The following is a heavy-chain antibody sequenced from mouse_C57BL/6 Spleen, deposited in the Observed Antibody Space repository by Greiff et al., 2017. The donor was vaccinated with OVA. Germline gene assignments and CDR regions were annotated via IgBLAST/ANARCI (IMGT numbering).Heavy chain of an antibody. Sequence: EVKLVESGGGLVKPGGSLKLSCAASGFTFSSYAMSWVRQTPEKRLEWVATISDGGSYTYYPDNVKGRFTISRDNAKNNLYLQMSHLKSEDTAMYYCARADYSNYFDYWGQGTTLTVSS. CDR3: ARADYSNYFDY. D-gene: IGHD2-5*01. CDR1: GFTFSSYA. CDR2: ISDGGSYT. J-gene: IGHJ2*01. V-gene: IGHV5-4*03.